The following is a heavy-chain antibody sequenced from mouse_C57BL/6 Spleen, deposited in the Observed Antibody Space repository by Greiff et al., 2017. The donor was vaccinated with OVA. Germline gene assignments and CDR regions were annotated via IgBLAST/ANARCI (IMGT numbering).Heavy chain of an antibody. Sequence: VKLMESGAELVKPGASVKMSCKASGYTFTTYPIEWMKQNHGKSLEWIGNFHPYNDDTKYNEKFKGKATLTVEKSSSTVYLELSRLTSDDSAVYYCAKGDYDSPFAYWGQGTLVTVSA. J-gene: IGHJ3*01. CDR2: FHPYNDDT. V-gene: IGHV1-47*01. CDR1: GYTFTTYP. CDR3: AKGDYDSPFAY. D-gene: IGHD2-4*01.